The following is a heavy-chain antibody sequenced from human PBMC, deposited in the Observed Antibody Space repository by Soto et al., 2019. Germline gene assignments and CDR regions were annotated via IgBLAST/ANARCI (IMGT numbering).Heavy chain of an antibody. J-gene: IGHJ4*02. Sequence: PSETLCLTCTVSGGSSSGYYWRWIRQPPGKGLEWIGYIYYSGSTNYNPSLKSRVTISVDTSKNQFSLKLNSMTAADTAVYYCARHNYGSGSTYFDYWGQGTLLTVSS. CDR3: ARHNYGSGSTYFDY. CDR1: GGSSSGYY. V-gene: IGHV4-59*08. CDR2: IYYSGST. D-gene: IGHD3-10*01.